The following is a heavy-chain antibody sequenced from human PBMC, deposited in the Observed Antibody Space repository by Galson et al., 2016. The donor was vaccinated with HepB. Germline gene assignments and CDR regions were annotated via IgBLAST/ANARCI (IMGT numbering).Heavy chain of an antibody. D-gene: IGHD2-2*01. V-gene: IGHV3-48*03. Sequence: WVRQAPGKGLEWLSYISSSDSTIYYADSVQGRFTISRDTAKNSLYLQMNSLRAEDTAVYFCARDPMGYCTNTSCYVGYGLGVWGRGTTVTVSS. CDR3: ARDPMGYCTNTSCYVGYGLGV. CDR2: ISSSDSTI. J-gene: IGHJ6*02.